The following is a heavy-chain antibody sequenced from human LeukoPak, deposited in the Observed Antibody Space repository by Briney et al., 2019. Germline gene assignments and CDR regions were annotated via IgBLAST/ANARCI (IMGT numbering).Heavy chain of an antibody. J-gene: IGHJ3*02. CDR1: GGTFSSYA. CDR3: ARVKASHRQDAFDI. D-gene: IGHD2-2*01. CDR2: IIPIFGTA. V-gene: IGHV1-69*05. Sequence: GASVKVSCKASGGTFSSYAISWVRQAPGQGLEWMGGIIPIFGTANCAQKFQGRVTITTDESTSTAYTELSSLRSEDTAVYYCARVKASHRQDAFDIWGQGTMVAVSS.